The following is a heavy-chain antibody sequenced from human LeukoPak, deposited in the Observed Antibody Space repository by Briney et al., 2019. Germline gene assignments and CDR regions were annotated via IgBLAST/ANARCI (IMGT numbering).Heavy chain of an antibody. CDR1: GGSFSGYY. D-gene: IGHD6-6*01. CDR3: ARVNSSSDY. V-gene: IGHV4-34*01. J-gene: IGHJ4*02. Sequence: SETLSLTCAVYGGSFSGYYWSWIRQPPEKGLEWIGEINHSGSTNYNPSLKSRVTISVDTSKNQFSLKLSSVTAADTAVYYCARVNSSSDYWGQGTLVTVSS. CDR2: INHSGST.